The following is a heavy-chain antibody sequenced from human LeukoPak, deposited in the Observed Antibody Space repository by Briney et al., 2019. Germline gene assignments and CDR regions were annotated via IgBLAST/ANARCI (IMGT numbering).Heavy chain of an antibody. J-gene: IGHJ4*02. CDR3: ATFGSRPPPY. D-gene: IGHD1-26*01. CDR1: GFTFSKDN. CDR2: ISSTSSYK. V-gene: IGHV3-21*06. Sequence: SGGSLRLSCAVSGFTFSKDNINWVRQAPGKRLEWVSSISSTSSYKKYADSVRGRFTISRDNAKNSLSLQMNSLRAEDTAVYYCATFGSRPPPYWGQGTLVTVSS.